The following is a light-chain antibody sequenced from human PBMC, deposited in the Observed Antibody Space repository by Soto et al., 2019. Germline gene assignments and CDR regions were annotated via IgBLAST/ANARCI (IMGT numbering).Light chain of an antibody. CDR2: DAS. J-gene: IGKJ4*01. V-gene: IGKV1-13*02. CDR1: QGIGSA. Sequence: AIPLTQSPSSLSASVGDRVTITCRASQGIGSALAWYQQRPGEAPRFLIYDASTLGSGVPLRFSGSGSGTYFTLTISTLQLEGFATYYCQQFNSYPLTFGGGTKVEIK. CDR3: QQFNSYPLT.